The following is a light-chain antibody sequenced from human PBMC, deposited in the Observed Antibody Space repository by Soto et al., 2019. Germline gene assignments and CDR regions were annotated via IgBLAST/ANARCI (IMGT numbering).Light chain of an antibody. CDR2: AAS. Sequence: EIVLTQSPGTLSLSPGESATISCRVSQSISTNYLAWYQQKPGQAPRLLIYAASSRLTGIPDRFSGSGSGTAFTLTISRLEPEDFAVYYCQQYGRTFGQGTRLEMK. CDR1: QSISTNY. J-gene: IGKJ5*01. CDR3: QQYGRT. V-gene: IGKV3-20*01.